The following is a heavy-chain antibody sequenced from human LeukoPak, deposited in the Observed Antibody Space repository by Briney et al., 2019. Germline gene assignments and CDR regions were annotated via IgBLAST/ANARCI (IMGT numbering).Heavy chain of an antibody. J-gene: IGHJ3*02. CDR2: ISSSSSYI. V-gene: IGHV3-21*01. CDR3: AKDLPDIVVVPAALDAFDI. D-gene: IGHD2-2*01. Sequence: NPGGSLRLSCAASGFTFSSYSMNWVRQAPGKGLEWVSSISSSSSYIYYADSVKGRFTISRDNAKNSLYLQMNSLRAEDTAVYYCAKDLPDIVVVPAALDAFDIWGQGTMVTVSS. CDR1: GFTFSSYS.